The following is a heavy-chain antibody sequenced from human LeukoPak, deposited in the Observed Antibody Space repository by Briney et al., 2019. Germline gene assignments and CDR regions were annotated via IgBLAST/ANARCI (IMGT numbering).Heavy chain of an antibody. Sequence: SETLSLTCTVSGGSISSGGYYWSWIRQPPGKGLEWIGYIYYSGSTNYNPSLKSRVTISVDTSKNQVSLKLSSVTAADTAVYYCARTVDIVATKDRTQRSFLRYEVFSASYYFDYWGQGTLVTVSS. V-gene: IGHV4-61*08. CDR1: GGSISSGGYY. CDR2: IYYSGST. D-gene: IGHD5-12*01. CDR3: ARTVDIVATKDRTQRSFLRYEVFSASYYFDY. J-gene: IGHJ4*02.